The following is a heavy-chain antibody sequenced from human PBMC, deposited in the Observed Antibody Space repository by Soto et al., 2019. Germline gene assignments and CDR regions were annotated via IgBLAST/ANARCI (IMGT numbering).Heavy chain of an antibody. Sequence: EVQLVESGGGLVQPGGSLRLSCAASGFTLSGRSMHWVRQAPGKGLVWVSGIDNAGTDSTYADSVKGRFTSSRDNAKNMLYLQMNRLRVEDTAVYYGARGWFGPEVWGKGTTVTVSS. V-gene: IGHV3-74*01. J-gene: IGHJ6*04. D-gene: IGHD3-10*01. CDR1: GFTLSGRS. CDR2: IDNAGTDS. CDR3: ARGWFGPEV.